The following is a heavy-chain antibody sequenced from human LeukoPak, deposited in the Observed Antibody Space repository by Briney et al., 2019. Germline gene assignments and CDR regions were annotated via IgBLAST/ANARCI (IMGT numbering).Heavy chain of an antibody. Sequence: GGSLRLSCAASGFTFSSYAMSWVRQAPGKGLEWVSAISGSGGSTYYADSVKGRFTISRDNSKNTLYLQMNSLRAEDTAVYYCAKVWVGSSGCGDPAEYFQHWGPGTLVTVSS. CDR2: ISGSGGST. D-gene: IGHD3-22*01. CDR3: AKVWVGSSGCGDPAEYFQH. CDR1: GFTFSSYA. V-gene: IGHV3-23*01. J-gene: IGHJ1*01.